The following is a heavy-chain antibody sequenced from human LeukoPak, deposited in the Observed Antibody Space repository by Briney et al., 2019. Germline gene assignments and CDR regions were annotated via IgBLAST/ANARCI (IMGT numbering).Heavy chain of an antibody. J-gene: IGHJ6*04. CDR3: AREPRHYGSGIPEGMDV. Sequence: GGSLRLSCAASGFTFSIYSMNWVRQAPGKGLEWASYISSSSSTIYYADSVKGRFTISRDNGKNSLYLQMNNLRAEDRAVYYCAREPRHYGSGIPEGMDVWGKGTTVTVSS. V-gene: IGHV3-48*01. CDR2: ISSSSSTI. D-gene: IGHD3-10*01. CDR1: GFTFSIYS.